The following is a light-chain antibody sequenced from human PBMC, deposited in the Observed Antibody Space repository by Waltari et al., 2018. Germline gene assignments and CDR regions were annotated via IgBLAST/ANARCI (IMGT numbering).Light chain of an antibody. V-gene: IGKV1-5*01. CDR1: QSINTW. Sequence: DIQMTQSPSTLSASVGDRVIITCRASQSINTWLAWYQQKPGKAPKLLICDVSSLESGVPSRFSGSGSETEFTLTISSLQPDDFATYYCQQYHSYPNTFGQGTKLEIK. CDR3: QQYHSYPNT. CDR2: DVS. J-gene: IGKJ2*01.